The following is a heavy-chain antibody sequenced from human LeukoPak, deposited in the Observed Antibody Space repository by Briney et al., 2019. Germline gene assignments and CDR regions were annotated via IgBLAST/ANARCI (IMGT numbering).Heavy chain of an antibody. CDR3: VRDNRSYNFDY. V-gene: IGHV3-74*01. CDR1: GFTFSSYG. D-gene: IGHD1-26*01. CDR2: IKSDGSST. J-gene: IGHJ4*02. Sequence: GRSLRLSCAASGFTFSSYGMHWVRQAPGKGLEWVSCIKSDGSSTSIADSAKGRFTISRDNAKNTVYLQMNSLRAEDTAVYYCVRDNRSYNFDYWGQGTLVTVSS.